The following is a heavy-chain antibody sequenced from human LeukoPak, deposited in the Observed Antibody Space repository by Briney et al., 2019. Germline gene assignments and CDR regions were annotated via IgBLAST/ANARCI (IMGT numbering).Heavy chain of an antibody. D-gene: IGHD5-24*01. V-gene: IGHV4-39*01. J-gene: IGHJ3*02. CDR1: GGSLSTSSYY. Sequence: PSETLSLTCTVSGGSLSTSSYYWGWIRQPPGKGLEWIGEINHSGSTNYNPSLKSRVTISVDTSKNQFSPKLSSVTAADTAVYYCARHGHRWLQSRGAFDIWGQGTMVTVSS. CDR3: ARHGHRWLQSRGAFDI. CDR2: INHSGST.